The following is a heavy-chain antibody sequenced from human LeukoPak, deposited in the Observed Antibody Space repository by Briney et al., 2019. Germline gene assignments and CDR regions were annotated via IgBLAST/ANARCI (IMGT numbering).Heavy chain of an antibody. D-gene: IGHD3-10*01. Sequence: SVKVSCKASRYTFTGYYIHWVRQAPGQGLEWMGGIIPIFGTANYAQKFQGRVTITTDESTSTAYMELSSLRSEDTAVYYCAARKTYGSGSSIDYWGQGTLVTVSS. CDR2: IIPIFGTA. CDR1: RYTFTGYY. J-gene: IGHJ4*02. V-gene: IGHV1-69*05. CDR3: AARKTYGSGSSIDY.